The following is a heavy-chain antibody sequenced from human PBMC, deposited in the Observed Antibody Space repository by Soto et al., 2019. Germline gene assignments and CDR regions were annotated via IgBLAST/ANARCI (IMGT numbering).Heavy chain of an antibody. CDR1: GASISRGGYY. CDR2: IYYSGST. CDR3: ATYGSGTYKPTTFDY. Sequence: SETLSLTCTVSGASISRGGYYWSWIRQHPGKGLEWIGYIYYSGSTYHNPSLKSRVTISVDTSKNQFSLKLSSVTAADTAVYYCATYGSGTYKPTTFDYWGQGTLVTVSS. D-gene: IGHD3-10*01. V-gene: IGHV4-31*03. J-gene: IGHJ4*02.